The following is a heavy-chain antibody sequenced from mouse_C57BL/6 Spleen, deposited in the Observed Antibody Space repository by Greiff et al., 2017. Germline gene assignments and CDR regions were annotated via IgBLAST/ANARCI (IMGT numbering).Heavy chain of an antibody. Sequence: VQLQQSGAELAKPGASVKLSCKASGYTFTSYWLHWLKQRPGQGLAWIGFINPSSGNTKYNHKFKDKATLTADKSSSTAKMQLSGLTYEDSAVYYCERDGSSYGDLDYWGQGTTLTVSS. J-gene: IGHJ2*01. D-gene: IGHD1-1*01. CDR3: ERDGSSYGDLDY. CDR2: INPSSGNT. V-gene: IGHV1-7*01. CDR1: GYTFTSYW.